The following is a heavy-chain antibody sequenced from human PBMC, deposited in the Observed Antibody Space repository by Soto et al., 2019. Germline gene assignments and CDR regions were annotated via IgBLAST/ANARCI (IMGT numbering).Heavy chain of an antibody. CDR2: ISRTDSSK. Sequence: QVQLVESGGGLVKPGGSLRLSCAAIGFSFSDYDMTWIRQAPGQGLEWLSYISRTDSSKYYAGSVKGRFTISVDSAKRSVYLQMNSLRADDTAVYYCARDLYGLDVWGQGTTVIVSS. V-gene: IGHV3-11*01. CDR3: ARDLYGLDV. CDR1: GFSFSDYD. J-gene: IGHJ6*02.